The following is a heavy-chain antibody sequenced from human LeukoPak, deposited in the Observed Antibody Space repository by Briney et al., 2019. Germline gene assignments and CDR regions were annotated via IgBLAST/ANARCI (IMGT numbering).Heavy chain of an antibody. CDR2: ISYDGSNK. CDR3: ARVPTSSIAVAGTGGYYFDY. V-gene: IGHV3-30*03. CDR1: GFTFSSYS. Sequence: PGESLRLSCAASGFTFSSYSMNWVRQAPGKGLEWVAVISYDGSNKYYADSVKGRFTISRDNSKNTLYLQMNSLRAEDTAVYYCARVPTSSIAVAGTGGYYFDYWGQGTLVTVSS. D-gene: IGHD6-19*01. J-gene: IGHJ4*02.